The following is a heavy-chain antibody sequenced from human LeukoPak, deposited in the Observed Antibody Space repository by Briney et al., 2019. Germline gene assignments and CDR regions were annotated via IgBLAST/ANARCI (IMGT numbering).Heavy chain of an antibody. Sequence: ASVKVSCKASGYTFTSYYMHWVRQAPGQGLEWMGIINPSGGSTSYAQKFQGRVTMTRDMSTSTVYMELSSLRSEDTAVYYCARGVTHYYGSGSYYYYYYMDVWGKGTTVTVSS. CDR2: INPSGGST. CDR3: ARGVTHYYGSGSYYYYYYMDV. CDR1: GYTFTSYY. D-gene: IGHD3-10*01. V-gene: IGHV1-46*01. J-gene: IGHJ6*03.